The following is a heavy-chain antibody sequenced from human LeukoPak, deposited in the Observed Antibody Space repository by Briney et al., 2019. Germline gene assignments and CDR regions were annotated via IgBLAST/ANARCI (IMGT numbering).Heavy chain of an antibody. Sequence: GASVKVSCKASGYTFTGYYMHWVRQAPGQGLEWMGWINPNSGGTNYAQKFQGRATMTRDTSISTAYMELSRLRSDDTAVYYCARVLRSKLLWFGELLSPDYWGQGTLVTVSS. V-gene: IGHV1-2*02. CDR1: GYTFTGYY. D-gene: IGHD3-10*01. CDR3: ARVLRSKLLWFGELLSPDY. J-gene: IGHJ4*02. CDR2: INPNSGGT.